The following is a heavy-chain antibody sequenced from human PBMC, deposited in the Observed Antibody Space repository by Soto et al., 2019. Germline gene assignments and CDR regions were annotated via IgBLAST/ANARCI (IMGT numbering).Heavy chain of an antibody. CDR2: ISGSGGST. CDR3: AKSTVYDSSASGAFDI. Sequence: RRLSCAASGFTFSSYAMSWVRQAPGKGLEWVSAISGSGGSTYYADSVKGRFTISRDNSKNTLYLQMNSLRAEDTAVYYCAKSTVYDSSASGAFDIWAQGQWSPSPQ. V-gene: IGHV3-23*01. CDR1: GFTFSSYA. D-gene: IGHD3-22*01. J-gene: IGHJ3*02.